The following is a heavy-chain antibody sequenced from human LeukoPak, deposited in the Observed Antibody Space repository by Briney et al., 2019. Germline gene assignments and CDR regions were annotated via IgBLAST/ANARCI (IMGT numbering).Heavy chain of an antibody. Sequence: SETLSLTCTVSGGSISGYYWSWIRQPPGKGLEWIGFISCSGGTNYNPSLKSRVTISVDTSKNQFSLKLNSVTAADTAVYYCARHGGSYTFDYWGQGTLVTVSS. J-gene: IGHJ4*02. CDR1: GGSISGYY. D-gene: IGHD1-26*01. CDR2: ISCSGGT. V-gene: IGHV4-59*08. CDR3: ARHGGSYTFDY.